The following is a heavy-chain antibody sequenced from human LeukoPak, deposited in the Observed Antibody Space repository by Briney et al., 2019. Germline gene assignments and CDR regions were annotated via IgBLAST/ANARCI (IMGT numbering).Heavy chain of an antibody. CDR3: ALDIAAVDY. V-gene: IGHV4-34*01. Sequence: KPSETLSLTCAVYGGSFSGYYWSWIRQPPGKGLEWIGEINHSGSTNYNPSLKSRVTISVDTSKNQFSLKLSSVTAADTAVYYCALDIAAVDYWGQGTLVTVSS. D-gene: IGHD6-6*01. CDR2: INHSGST. J-gene: IGHJ4*02. CDR1: GGSFSGYY.